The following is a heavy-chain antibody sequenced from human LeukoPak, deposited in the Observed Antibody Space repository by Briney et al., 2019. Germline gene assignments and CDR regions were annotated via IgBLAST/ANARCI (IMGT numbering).Heavy chain of an antibody. CDR2: IYPGDSDT. J-gene: IGHJ5*02. D-gene: IGHD2-2*01. CDR1: GSTFIRYW. Sequence: GETLQISCQGSGSTFIRYWSGWVRQVPGKGLEGVGFIYPGDSDTRYSPSFQGQVTISADKSISTAYLQWSSLKASDTAMYYCARQMRGYCSSTSCLQTFDPWGQGTLVTVSS. V-gene: IGHV5-51*01. CDR3: ARQMRGYCSSTSCLQTFDP.